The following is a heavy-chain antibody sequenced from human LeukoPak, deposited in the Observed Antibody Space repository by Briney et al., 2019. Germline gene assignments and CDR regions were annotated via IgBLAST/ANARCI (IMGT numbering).Heavy chain of an antibody. CDR1: GGSFSGYY. Sequence: SETLSLTCAVYGGSFSGYYWSWIRQPPGKGLEWIGEINHSGSTNYNPSLKSRVTISVDTSKNQFSLQLSSVTAADTAVYYCASGYCGGACQLGGVDMWGQGTMVTVSS. CDR3: ASGYCGGACQLGGVDM. J-gene: IGHJ3*02. D-gene: IGHD2-21*02. CDR2: INHSGST. V-gene: IGHV4-34*01.